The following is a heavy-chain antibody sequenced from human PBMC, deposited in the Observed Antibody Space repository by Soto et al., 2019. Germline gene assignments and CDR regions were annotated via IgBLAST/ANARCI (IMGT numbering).Heavy chain of an antibody. CDR2: IKSKTDGETT. D-gene: IGHD2-21*02. CDR3: TTDFKGDKAVDY. V-gene: IGHV3-15*01. CDR1: GFTFSNAW. J-gene: IGHJ4*02. Sequence: GGSLRLSCAASGFTFSNAWMSWVRQASGKGLEWVGRIKSKTDGETTDYAAPVKGRFTISRDDSKNTLYLHMSSLQTEDTALYYCTTDFKGDKAVDYWGQGTLVTVSS.